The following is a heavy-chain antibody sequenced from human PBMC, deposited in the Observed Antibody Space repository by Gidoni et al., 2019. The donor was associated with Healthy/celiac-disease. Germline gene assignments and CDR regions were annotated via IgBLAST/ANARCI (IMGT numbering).Heavy chain of an antibody. CDR3: ARERYNWNPYADAFDI. J-gene: IGHJ3*02. Sequence: EVQLVESGGGLVQPGGSLRLSCAASGFTFSSHWMSWVRQAPGKGLEWVANIKQDGSEKYYVDSVKGRFTISRDNAKNSLYLQMNSLRAEDTAVYYCARERYNWNPYADAFDIWGQGTMVTVSS. CDR1: GFTFSSHW. CDR2: IKQDGSEK. D-gene: IGHD1-20*01. V-gene: IGHV3-7*03.